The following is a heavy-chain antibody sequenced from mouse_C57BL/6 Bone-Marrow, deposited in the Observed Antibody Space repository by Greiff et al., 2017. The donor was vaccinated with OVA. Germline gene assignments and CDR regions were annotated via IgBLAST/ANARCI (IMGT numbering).Heavy chain of an antibody. CDR1: GFTFSDYG. V-gene: IGHV5-15*01. Sequence: EVKVVESGGGLVQPGGSLKLSCAASGFTFSDYGMAWVRQAPRKGPEWVAFISNLAYSIYYADTVTGRFTISRENAKNTLYLEMSSLRSEDTAMYYCATTVVAHWYFDVWGIGTTVTVSS. J-gene: IGHJ1*03. CDR2: ISNLAYSI. D-gene: IGHD1-1*01. CDR3: ATTVVAHWYFDV.